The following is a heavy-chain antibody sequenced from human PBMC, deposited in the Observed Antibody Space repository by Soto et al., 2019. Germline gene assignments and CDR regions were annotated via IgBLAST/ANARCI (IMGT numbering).Heavy chain of an antibody. CDR2: INAGNGNT. CDR3: ARGTGYYPPFDY. Sequence: ASVKVSCKASGYTFTSYAMHWVRRAPGQRLEWMGWINAGNGNTKYSQKFQGRVTITRDTSASTAYMELGSLRSEDTAVYYCARGTGYYPPFDYWGQGTLVTVSS. V-gene: IGHV1-3*01. CDR1: GYTFTSYA. J-gene: IGHJ4*02. D-gene: IGHD3-9*01.